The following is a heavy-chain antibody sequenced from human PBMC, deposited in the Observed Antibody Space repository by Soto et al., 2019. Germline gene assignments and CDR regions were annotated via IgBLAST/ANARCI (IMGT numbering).Heavy chain of an antibody. J-gene: IGHJ4*02. CDR2: IYHSGST. Sequence: QLQLQESGSGLVKPSQTLSLTCAVSGGSISSGGYSWSWIRQPPGKGLEWIGYIYHSGSTYYNPSLKSRVTISVDRSQNQFSLKLSSVTAADTAVYYCARDHDYGDPYYFDYWGQGTLVTVSS. V-gene: IGHV4-30-2*01. CDR3: ARDHDYGDPYYFDY. CDR1: GGSISSGGYS. D-gene: IGHD4-17*01.